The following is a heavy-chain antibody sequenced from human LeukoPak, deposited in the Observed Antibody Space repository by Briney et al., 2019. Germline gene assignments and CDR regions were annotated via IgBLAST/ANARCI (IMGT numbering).Heavy chain of an antibody. D-gene: IGHD6-13*01. CDR1: GFTFSIYA. V-gene: IGHV3-23*01. J-gene: IGHJ4*02. CDR2: ISGSGGST. Sequence: PGGSLRLSCVASGFTFSIYAMSWVRQAPGKGLEWVSCISGSGGSTHYADSVQGRFTVSRDNSKNTLYLQMNNLRAEDTAVYYCAKRPGYSSSWFYFDYWGQGTLVTVSS. CDR3: AKRPGYSSSWFYFDY.